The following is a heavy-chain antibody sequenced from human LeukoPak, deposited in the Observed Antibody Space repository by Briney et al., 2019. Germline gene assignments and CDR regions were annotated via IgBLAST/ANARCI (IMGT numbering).Heavy chain of an antibody. V-gene: IGHV1-2*02. D-gene: IGHD3-3*01. J-gene: IGHJ4*02. CDR1: GYTFTDYY. CDR3: ARDLEWLCSPLDY. CDR2: INPNSSGT. Sequence: ASVTVSFKASGYTFTDYYMHWVRQAPGQGGEGMGWINPNSSGTNYAQKFQGRITMTSDTYISTAYMELSMLRSDDTAVYYCARDLEWLCSPLDYWGQGTLVTVSS.